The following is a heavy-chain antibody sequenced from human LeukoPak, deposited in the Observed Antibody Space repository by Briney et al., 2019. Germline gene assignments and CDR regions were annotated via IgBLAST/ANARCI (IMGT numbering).Heavy chain of an antibody. Sequence: PSETLSLTCTVSGGSIINYYWSWIRQSAGTGLEGVGRIYITGSTNYNPSLQSRLSMSVDTSKNQFSLRLTSVSAADTAVYYCARLKYYDSTGYSPGYYVDVWGKGITVTVSS. V-gene: IGHV4-4*07. CDR3: ARLKYYDSTGYSPGYYVDV. CDR2: IYITGST. D-gene: IGHD3-22*01. CDR1: GGSIINYY. J-gene: IGHJ6*03.